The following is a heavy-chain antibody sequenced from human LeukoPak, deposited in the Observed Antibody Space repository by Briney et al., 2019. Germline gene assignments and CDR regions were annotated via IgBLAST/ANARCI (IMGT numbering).Heavy chain of an antibody. Sequence: SETLSLTCTVSGVSISSGSYYWSWIRQPAGKGLEWIGRIYTSGSTNYNPSLKSRVTISVDTSKNQFSLKLSSVTAADTAVYYCARDSTTYYYYYYMDVWGKGTTVTISS. V-gene: IGHV4-61*02. CDR1: GVSISSGSYY. CDR2: IYTSGST. D-gene: IGHD1-14*01. CDR3: ARDSTTYYYYYYMDV. J-gene: IGHJ6*03.